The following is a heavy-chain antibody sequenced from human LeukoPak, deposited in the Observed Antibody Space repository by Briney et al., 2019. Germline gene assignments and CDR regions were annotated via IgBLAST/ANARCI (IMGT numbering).Heavy chain of an antibody. CDR1: GFTFSNFG. J-gene: IGHJ5*02. CDR3: ARWYYYETSGLYYGSFDN. Sequence: GGSLRLSCAASGFTFSNFGMHWVRQAPGKGLEWVAFIRFDGTSEFYADSVKARFTISRDNARNTLYLQMNSLRAEDTAVYYCARWYYYETSGLYYGSFDNWGQGTLVTVSS. CDR2: IRFDGTSE. D-gene: IGHD3-22*01. V-gene: IGHV3-30*02.